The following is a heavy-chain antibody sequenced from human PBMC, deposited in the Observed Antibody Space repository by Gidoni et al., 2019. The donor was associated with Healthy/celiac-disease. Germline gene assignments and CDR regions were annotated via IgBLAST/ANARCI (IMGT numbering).Heavy chain of an antibody. CDR3: ARTGIISATPVRY. J-gene: IGHJ4*02. Sequence: SLKSRVTISVDTPKNQFSLKLSSVTAADTAVYYCARTGIISATPVRYWGQGTLVTVSS. D-gene: IGHD2-15*01. V-gene: IGHV4-34*01.